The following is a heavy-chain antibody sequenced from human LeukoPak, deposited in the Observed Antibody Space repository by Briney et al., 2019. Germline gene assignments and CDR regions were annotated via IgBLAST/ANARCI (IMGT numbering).Heavy chain of an antibody. CDR3: ARVSPPEYSSSSAEDY. V-gene: IGHV4-34*01. CDR2: INHSGST. D-gene: IGHD6-6*01. Sequence: SETLSLTCAVYGGSFSGYYWSWIRQPPGKGLEWIGEINHSGSTNYNPSLKSRVTISVDTSKNQFSLKLSSVTAADTAVYYCARVSPPEYSSSSAEDYWGQGTLVTVSS. CDR1: GGSFSGYY. J-gene: IGHJ4*02.